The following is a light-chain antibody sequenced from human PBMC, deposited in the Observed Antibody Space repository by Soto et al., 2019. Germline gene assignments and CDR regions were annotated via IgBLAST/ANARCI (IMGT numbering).Light chain of an antibody. CDR3: QQRRNWPT. CDR2: DAS. V-gene: IGKV3-11*01. Sequence: EIVLTQSPATLSLSPGERATLSCRASLSVGSYLAWYQQKPGQAPRLLIYDASNRATGIPARFSGSGSGTDFTITIRSLEPEDFAVYYCQQRRNWPTFGQGTKLEIK. CDR1: LSVGSY. J-gene: IGKJ2*01.